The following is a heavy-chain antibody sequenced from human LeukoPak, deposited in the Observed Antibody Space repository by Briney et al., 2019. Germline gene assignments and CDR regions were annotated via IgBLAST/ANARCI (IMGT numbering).Heavy chain of an antibody. J-gene: IGHJ4*02. D-gene: IGHD3-10*01. CDR1: GFTFSNYA. CDR3: AKGVRPYGDYFDY. Sequence: GGSLGLSCAAFGFTFSNYAMNWVRQAPGKGLEWVSDISGSGRSIYYGDSFQGRFTISRDNSKNTVYLQMNSLRAEDTAIYYCAKGVRPYGDYFDYWGQGTLVTVSS. CDR2: ISGSGRSI. V-gene: IGHV3-23*01.